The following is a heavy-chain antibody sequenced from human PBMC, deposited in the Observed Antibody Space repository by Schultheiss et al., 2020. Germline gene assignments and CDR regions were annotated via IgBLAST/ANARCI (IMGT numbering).Heavy chain of an antibody. J-gene: IGHJ6*02. CDR3: ARRGGYGDLNYYGLDV. D-gene: IGHD4-17*01. Sequence: GESLKISCKGSGYSFTSYWIGWVRQMPGKGLEWMGIIYPGDSDTRYSPSFQGQVTISADKSISTAYLQWSSLKAPDTAVYYCARRGGYGDLNYYGLDVWGQGTTVTVSS. CDR1: GYSFTSYW. CDR2: IYPGDSDT. V-gene: IGHV5-51*01.